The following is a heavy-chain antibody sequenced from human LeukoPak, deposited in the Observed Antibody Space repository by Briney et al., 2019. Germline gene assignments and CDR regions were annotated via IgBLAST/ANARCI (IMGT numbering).Heavy chain of an antibody. V-gene: IGHV3-7*01. Sequence: GGSLRLSCAAPGFTFSSYWMTWVRQAPGKGLELVANIKEDGSEKYYVDSVKGRFTISRDNAKKSLHLQMNSLRAEDTAVYFCVYGGSYYVAWGQGTLVTVSS. D-gene: IGHD1-26*01. J-gene: IGHJ5*02. CDR3: VYGGSYYVA. CDR2: IKEDGSEK. CDR1: GFTFSSYW.